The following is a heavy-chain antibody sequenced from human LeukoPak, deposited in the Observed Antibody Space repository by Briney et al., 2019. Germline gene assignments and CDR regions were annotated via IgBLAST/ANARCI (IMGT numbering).Heavy chain of an antibody. J-gene: IGHJ4*02. CDR3: ARRPGLERYYFDY. D-gene: IGHD1-1*01. Sequence: GGSLRHSCAASGFTFSSYAMSWVRQAPGKGLQWVSTISGSGGSTYYADSVKGRFTISRDNSKNTLYLQMNSLRAEDTAVYYCARRPGLERYYFDYWGQGTLVTVSS. CDR2: ISGSGGST. CDR1: GFTFSSYA. V-gene: IGHV3-23*01.